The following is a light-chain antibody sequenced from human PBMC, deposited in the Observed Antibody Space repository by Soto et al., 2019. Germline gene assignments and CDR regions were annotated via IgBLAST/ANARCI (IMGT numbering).Light chain of an antibody. CDR3: QQDGSSLWT. Sequence: IVLPQCPRTQPLSHGESATLSCRASQSVSSRRLAWYRQKPGQAPRLLIYGASSRATGIPDRFSGSGSGTDFTLTISKLEPGDFSVYYCQQDGSSLWTFGQGTKVDIK. V-gene: IGKV3-20*01. J-gene: IGKJ1*01. CDR1: QSVSSRR. CDR2: GAS.